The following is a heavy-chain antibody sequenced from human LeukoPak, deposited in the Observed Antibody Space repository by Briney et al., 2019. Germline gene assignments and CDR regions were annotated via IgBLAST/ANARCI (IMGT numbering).Heavy chain of an antibody. D-gene: IGHD2/OR15-2a*01. Sequence: SETLSLTCTVSGGSISSSSYYWGWIRQPPGKGLEWIGSIYYSGGTYYNPSLKSRVTISVDTSKDQFSLRLSSVTAADTAVYYCATNMAAIYYFDYWGQGTLVTVSS. CDR1: GGSISSSSYY. V-gene: IGHV4-39*01. CDR3: ATNMAAIYYFDY. CDR2: IYYSGGT. J-gene: IGHJ4*02.